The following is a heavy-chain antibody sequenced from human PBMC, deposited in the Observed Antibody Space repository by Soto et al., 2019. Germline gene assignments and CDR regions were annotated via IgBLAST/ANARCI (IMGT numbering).Heavy chain of an antibody. CDR2: IYPGDSDT. J-gene: IGHJ6*02. V-gene: IGHV5-51*01. CDR3: ARSGARAYYYDPAYYYYGMDV. Sequence: XDSLKISCKGSGYSFTSYWIGLVRQMPGKGLEWMGIIYPGDSDTRYSPSFQGQVTISADKSISTAYLQWSSLKASDTAMYYCARSGARAYYYDPAYYYYGMDVWGQGTTVTVPS. CDR1: GYSFTSYW. D-gene: IGHD3-22*01.